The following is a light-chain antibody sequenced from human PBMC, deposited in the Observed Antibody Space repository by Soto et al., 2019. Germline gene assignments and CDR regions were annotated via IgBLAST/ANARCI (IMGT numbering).Light chain of an antibody. V-gene: IGKV3-15*01. CDR1: QSVSSSH. Sequence: EIVLTQSPGTLSLSPGERVTLSCRASQSVSSSHLAWYQQKPGQAPRLLIYGASTRATGIPARFSGSGSGTEFTLTISSLQSEDFAVYYCQQYNNWPEWTFGQGTKVDIK. J-gene: IGKJ1*01. CDR2: GAS. CDR3: QQYNNWPEWT.